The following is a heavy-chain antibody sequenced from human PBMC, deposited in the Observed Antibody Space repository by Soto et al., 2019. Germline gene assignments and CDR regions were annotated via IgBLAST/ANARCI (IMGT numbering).Heavy chain of an antibody. CDR2: IIPIFGTA. V-gene: IGHV1-69*01. CDR3: ARWGNYYDSSGHNWFDP. CDR1: GGTFSSYA. D-gene: IGHD3-22*01. Sequence: QVQLVQSGAKVKKPGSSVKVSCKASGGTFSSYAISWVRQAPGQGLEWMGGIIPIFGTANYAQKFQGRVTSTADESTSTAYMELSSLRSEDTAVYYCARWGNYYDSSGHNWFDPWGQGTLVTVSS. J-gene: IGHJ5*02.